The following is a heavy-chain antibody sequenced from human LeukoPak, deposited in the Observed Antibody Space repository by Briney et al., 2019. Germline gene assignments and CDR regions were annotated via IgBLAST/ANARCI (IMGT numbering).Heavy chain of an antibody. CDR1: GFTVSSNY. D-gene: IGHD4-17*01. CDR2: IYSGGST. J-gene: IGHJ5*02. CDR3: ASGGTTVTTFFGDWFDP. Sequence: GGSLRLSCAASGFTVSSNYMSWVRQAPGKGLEWVSVIYSGGSTYYADSVKGRFTISRDNAKNTLYLQMNSLRAEDTAVYYCASGGTTVTTFFGDWFDPWGQGTLVTVSS. V-gene: IGHV3-66*01.